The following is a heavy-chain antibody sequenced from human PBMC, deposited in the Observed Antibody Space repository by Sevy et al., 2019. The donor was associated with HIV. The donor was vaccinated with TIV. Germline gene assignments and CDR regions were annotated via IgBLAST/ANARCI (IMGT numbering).Heavy chain of an antibody. CDR1: GFTLSSSA. Sequence: GGSLRLSCAASGFTLSSSAMHWVRQAPRKGLEWVALISYDGSNKYYVNSVKGRFTISRDNSKNTLYLQMNSLRAEDAAVYYCARESFYGSGSLAEFDFWGQGTLVTVSS. V-gene: IGHV3-30-3*01. CDR3: ARESFYGSGSLAEFDF. CDR2: ISYDGSNK. J-gene: IGHJ4*02. D-gene: IGHD3-10*01.